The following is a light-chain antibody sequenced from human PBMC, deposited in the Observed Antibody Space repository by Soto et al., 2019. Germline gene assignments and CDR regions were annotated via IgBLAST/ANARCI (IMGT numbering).Light chain of an antibody. Sequence: EIALTQSPGTLSLSPGERATLSCRASQSVSSSYLAWYQQKPGQAPRLLIYGASSRATGIPDRFSGSGSGTDFTLTISRLEPEDFAVYYCQQYDSSPTFGQGTKLEIK. CDR3: QQYDSSPT. V-gene: IGKV3-20*01. CDR1: QSVSSSY. CDR2: GAS. J-gene: IGKJ2*01.